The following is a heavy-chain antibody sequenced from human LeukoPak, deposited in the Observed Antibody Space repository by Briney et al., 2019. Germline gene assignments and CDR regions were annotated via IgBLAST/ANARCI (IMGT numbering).Heavy chain of an antibody. D-gene: IGHD6-13*01. CDR2: IYPGDSDT. Sequence: GASLKISCKGSGYSFTSYEIGWVRQLPGKGLEWVGIIYPGDSDTRYSPSFQGQVTISADKSISTAYLQWSSLKASDTAMYYCARLGAAALSPPVDWGQGTLVTVSS. CDR3: ARLGAAALSPPVD. V-gene: IGHV5-51*01. J-gene: IGHJ4*02. CDR1: GYSFTSYE.